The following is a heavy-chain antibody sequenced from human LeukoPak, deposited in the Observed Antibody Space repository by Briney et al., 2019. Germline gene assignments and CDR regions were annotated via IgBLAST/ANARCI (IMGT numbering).Heavy chain of an antibody. D-gene: IGHD3-10*01. J-gene: IGHJ4*02. CDR1: GFIFSDYA. CDR2: IISDGSTT. Sequence: GGSLRLSCAASGFIFSDYAMHWVRQAPGKGLVWVSRIISDGSTTDYADSVKGRFTISRGNAKNTLYLQMNSLRDEDTAMYYCTRDRARAGGEILDYWGQGTLVTVSS. CDR3: TRDRARAGGEILDY. V-gene: IGHV3-74*01.